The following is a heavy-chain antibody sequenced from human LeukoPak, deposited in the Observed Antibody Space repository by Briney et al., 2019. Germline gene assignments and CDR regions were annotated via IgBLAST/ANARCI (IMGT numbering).Heavy chain of an antibody. D-gene: IGHD4-17*01. CDR3: AGAADNWFDP. CDR1: GFTLSTYW. V-gene: IGHV3-20*04. Sequence: GGSLRLSCAASGFTLSTYWMNWVRQAPGKGLEWVSGINWNGGRTGYADSVKGRFTISRDNAKNSLYLQMNSLRAEDTGLYYCAGAADNWFDPWGQGTLVTVPS. J-gene: IGHJ5*02. CDR2: INWNGGRT.